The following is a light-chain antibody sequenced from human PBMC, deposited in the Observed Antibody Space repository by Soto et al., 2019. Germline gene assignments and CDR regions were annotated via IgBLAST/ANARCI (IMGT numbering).Light chain of an antibody. CDR3: RSYTTSNTRQIV. Sequence: QSALTQPASVSGSPGQSITISCTGTSSDVGGYNYVSWYQHHPGKAPKLMIFDVSNRPSGVSNRFSGSKSGNTASLTISGLQPEDEADYYCRSYTTSNTRQIVFGTGTQLTV. J-gene: IGLJ1*01. V-gene: IGLV2-14*03. CDR2: DVS. CDR1: SSDVGGYNY.